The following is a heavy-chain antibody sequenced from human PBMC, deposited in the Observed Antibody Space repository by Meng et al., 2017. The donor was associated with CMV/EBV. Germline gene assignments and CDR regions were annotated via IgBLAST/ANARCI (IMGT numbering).Heavy chain of an antibody. J-gene: IGHJ5*02. CDR3: ARLGGVPAAGVIYRGHWFDP. CDR2: IYPSDSDT. CDR1: GYSFTSYW. D-gene: IGHD2-2*01. V-gene: IGHV5-51*01. Sequence: GESLKISCKGSGYSFTSYWIGWVRQMPGKGLEWMGIIYPSDSDTRYSPSFQGQVTISADKSISTAYLQWSSLKASDTAMYYCARLGGVPAAGVIYRGHWFDPWGQGTLVTVSS.